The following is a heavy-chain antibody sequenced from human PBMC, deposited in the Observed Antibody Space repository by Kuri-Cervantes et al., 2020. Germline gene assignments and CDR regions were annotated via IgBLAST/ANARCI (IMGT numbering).Heavy chain of an antibody. J-gene: IGHJ4*02. Sequence: GESLKISCAASGFTFRSCVIHWVRQAPGKGLEWVSRVSFDGSNKYNAGSVKGRFTVSRDISENTHYLQMNSLRAEDTAVSYCARLPGYYKGHFDYWGQGTLVTVSS. CDR2: VSFDGSNK. CDR3: ARLPGYYKGHFDY. V-gene: IGHV3-30-3*01. CDR1: GFTFRSCV. D-gene: IGHD3-9*01.